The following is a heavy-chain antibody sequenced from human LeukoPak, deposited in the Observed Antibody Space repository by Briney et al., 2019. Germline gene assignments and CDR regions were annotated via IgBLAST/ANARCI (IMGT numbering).Heavy chain of an antibody. V-gene: IGHV1-46*01. J-gene: IGHJ4*02. CDR3: ARGGPAYCGDDCYSNGYFDY. CDR1: AYTFTSYY. Sequence: ASVKVPCKASAYTFTSYYMHWVRQAPGQGLEWMGIINPSGGSTNYAQNFQGRVTMTRDTSTSTVYMELSSLRSEDTAVYYCARGGPAYCGDDCYSNGYFDYWGQGTLVTVSS. D-gene: IGHD2-21*02. CDR2: INPSGGST.